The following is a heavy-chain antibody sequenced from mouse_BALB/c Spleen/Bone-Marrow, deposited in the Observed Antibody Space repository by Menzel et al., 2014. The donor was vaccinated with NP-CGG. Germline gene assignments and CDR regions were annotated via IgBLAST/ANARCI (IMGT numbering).Heavy chain of an antibody. CDR2: IWGGGRT. J-gene: IGHJ1*01. V-gene: IGHV2-6-5*01. D-gene: IGHD1-1*01. Sequence: VKVVESGPGLVAPSQSLSITCTVSGLSLTDYGASWIRQPPGKGLEWLGVIWGGGRTYYNSALKSRLSISKDDSKSQVFLKMNSLQTVDTDMYYCAKLGRSYYYVDVWGAGTTVTVSS. CDR1: GLSLTDYG. CDR3: AKLGRSYYYVDV.